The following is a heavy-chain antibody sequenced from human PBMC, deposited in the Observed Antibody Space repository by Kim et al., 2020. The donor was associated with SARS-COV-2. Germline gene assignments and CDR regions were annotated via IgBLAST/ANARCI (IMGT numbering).Heavy chain of an antibody. Sequence: ASVKVSCKASGYTFTSYYTHWVRQAPGQGLEWMGIINPSGGSTSYAQKFQGRVTMTRDTSTSTVYMELSSLRSEDTAVYYCARDERVGAIGMDVWGQGTTVTVSS. CDR3: ARDERVGAIGMDV. CDR2: INPSGGST. D-gene: IGHD1-26*01. V-gene: IGHV1-46*01. CDR1: GYTFTSYY. J-gene: IGHJ6*02.